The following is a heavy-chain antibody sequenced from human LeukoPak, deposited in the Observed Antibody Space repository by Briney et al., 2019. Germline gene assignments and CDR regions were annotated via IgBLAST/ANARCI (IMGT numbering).Heavy chain of an antibody. CDR1: GASISSYY. CDR3: ARGRGDYFDSSGYFFDY. CDR2: IHTSGST. D-gene: IGHD3-22*01. V-gene: IGHV4-4*07. Sequence: PSETLSLTCTVSGASISSYYWSSIRQPAGKGLEWIGRIHTSGSTNYNPSLKSRVTISVDKSKNQFSLKLSSVAAADTAMYFCARGRGDYFDSSGYFFDYWGQGTLVTISS. J-gene: IGHJ4*02.